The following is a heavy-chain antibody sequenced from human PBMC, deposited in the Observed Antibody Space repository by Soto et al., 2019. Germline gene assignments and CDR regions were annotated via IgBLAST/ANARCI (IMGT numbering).Heavy chain of an antibody. CDR3: AGGDDDRNAGGYYYYGMDV. CDR2: IYYSGST. D-gene: IGHD3-16*01. J-gene: IGHJ6*02. V-gene: IGHV4-59*01. CDR1: GGSISSYY. Sequence: ETLSLTCTASGGSISSYYWSWIRQPPGKGLEWIGYIYYSGSTNYNPSLKSRVTISVDTSKNQFSLKLSSVTAADTAAYYCAGGDDDRNAGGYYYYGMDVWGQGTTVTVSS.